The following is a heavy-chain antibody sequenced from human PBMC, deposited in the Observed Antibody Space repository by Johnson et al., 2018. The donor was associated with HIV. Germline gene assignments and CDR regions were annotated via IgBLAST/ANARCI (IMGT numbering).Heavy chain of an antibody. J-gene: IGHJ3*02. CDR2: INWNGGST. Sequence: VQLVESGGGLVQPGGSLRLSCEASGFSFDEYDMSWVRQAPGKGLEWVSGINWNGGSTGYADSVKGRFTISRDNAKNYLYLQMNNLRAEDTALYYCARRWELHSNAFDIWGQGTMVTVSS. CDR3: ARRWELHSNAFDI. CDR1: GFSFDEYD. D-gene: IGHD1-26*01. V-gene: IGHV3-20*04.